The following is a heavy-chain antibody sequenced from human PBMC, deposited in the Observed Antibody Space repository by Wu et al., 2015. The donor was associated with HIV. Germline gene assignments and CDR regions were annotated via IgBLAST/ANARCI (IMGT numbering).Heavy chain of an antibody. CDR1: GYTFTDYY. D-gene: IGHD5-24*01. V-gene: IGHV1-2*02. J-gene: IGHJ4*02. CDR3: LTAIDGIVY. Sequence: QVQLVQSGAEVKRPGASVKVSCQASGYTFTDYYIHWLRQAPGQGLEWMGWINPNSGGTNYAQKFHGRVTLTRDTSIGTAYMELSGLTFDDTAMYYCLTAIDGIVYWGQGPLVTVSS. CDR2: INPNSGGT.